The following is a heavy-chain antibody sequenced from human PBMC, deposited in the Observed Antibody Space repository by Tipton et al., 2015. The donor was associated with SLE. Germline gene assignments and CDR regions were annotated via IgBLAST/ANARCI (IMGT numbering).Heavy chain of an antibody. J-gene: IGHJ3*02. V-gene: IGHV3-23*01. CDR1: GFTFGDYA. CDR2: ISGSGGST. CDR3: AKGSIAAAGTDAFDI. D-gene: IGHD6-13*01. Sequence: SLRLSCTASGFTFGDYAMSWVRQAPGKGLEWVSAISGSGGSTYYADSVKGRFTISRDNSKNTLYLQMNSLRAEDTAVYYCAKGSIAAAGTDAFDIWGQGTMVTVSS.